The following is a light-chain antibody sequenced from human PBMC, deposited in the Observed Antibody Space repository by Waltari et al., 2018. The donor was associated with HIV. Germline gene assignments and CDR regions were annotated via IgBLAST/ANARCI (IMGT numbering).Light chain of an antibody. Sequence: DIQMTQSPSTLSASVGTRVTITCRASQTISSRLAWYQQKPGKAPRLLMSKASTLESGVPSTFSCSGSGTQFTLTISSLQPDDFATYYCQQYYSDPYTFGQGTKLEIK. CDR1: QTISSR. V-gene: IGKV1-5*03. CDR2: KAS. J-gene: IGKJ2*01. CDR3: QQYYSDPYT.